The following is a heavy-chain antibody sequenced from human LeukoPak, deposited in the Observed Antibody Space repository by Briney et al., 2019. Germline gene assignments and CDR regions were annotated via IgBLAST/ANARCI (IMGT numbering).Heavy chain of an antibody. CDR3: ARKTFNPYYFDY. CDR2: IYSSGTT. CDR1: GFTVSTNY. Sequence: GGSLRLSCAASGFTVSTNYMSWVRQAPGKGLDWVSVIYSSGTTFYADSVKGRFTISRDNSKSTLSLQMNSLRAEDTAVYYCARKTFNPYYFDYWGQGTLVTVSS. D-gene: IGHD2/OR15-2a*01. J-gene: IGHJ4*02. V-gene: IGHV3-66*01.